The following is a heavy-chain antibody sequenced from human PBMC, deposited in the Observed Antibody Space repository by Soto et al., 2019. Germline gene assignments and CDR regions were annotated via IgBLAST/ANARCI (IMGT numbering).Heavy chain of an antibody. CDR2: IWHDGKNK. CDR1: GFTFSSFG. J-gene: IGHJ4*02. CDR3: ARDPGNDEAMDY. D-gene: IGHD1-1*01. Sequence: PGGSLRLSCAASGFTFSSFGMHWVRQAPGKGLEWVAVIWHDGKNKYYADSAKGRFTISRDNSKNTLYLLMSSLRAEDTAVYYCARDPGNDEAMDYWGQGTLVTVSS. V-gene: IGHV3-33*01.